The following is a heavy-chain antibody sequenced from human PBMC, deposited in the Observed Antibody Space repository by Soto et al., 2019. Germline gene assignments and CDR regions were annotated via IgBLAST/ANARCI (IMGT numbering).Heavy chain of an antibody. D-gene: IGHD5-18*01. Sequence: QVQLVQSGAEVRKPGASVKVSCKASGYTFTHYYIHWARQAPGQGLEWMGIINPNGGVTTYAQKFRAGFTMTRDTSTSTVYMELSSLRSEDSAVYYCATSVNSAMAFDYWGQGTLVTVSS. V-gene: IGHV1-46*01. CDR3: ATSVNSAMAFDY. J-gene: IGHJ4*02. CDR2: INPNGGVT. CDR1: GYTFTHYY.